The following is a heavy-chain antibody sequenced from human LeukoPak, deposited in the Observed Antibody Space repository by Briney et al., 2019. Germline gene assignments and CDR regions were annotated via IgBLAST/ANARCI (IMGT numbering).Heavy chain of an antibody. CDR2: IYYSGRT. D-gene: IGHD4-17*01. CDR1: GGSISSYY. J-gene: IGHJ4*02. Sequence: SETLSLTCSVSGGSISSYYWNWIRQTPGKGLEWIGYIYYSGRTNYNPSLKSRVTMSVDTSKNQFSLRLSSVTAADTAVYYCARGPTTVTRAFDYWGQGTLVTVSS. V-gene: IGHV4-59*12. CDR3: ARGPTTVTRAFDY.